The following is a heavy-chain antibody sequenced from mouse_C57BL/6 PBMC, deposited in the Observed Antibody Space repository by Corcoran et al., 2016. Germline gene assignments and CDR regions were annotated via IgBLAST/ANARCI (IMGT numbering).Heavy chain of an antibody. CDR1: GYTFTDYY. Sequence: EVQLQQSGPVLVKPGASVKMSCKASGYTFTDYYMNWVKQSHGKSLEWIGVINPYNGGTSYNQKFKGKATLTVDKSSSTAYMELNSLTSEDSAVYYCARREGLDAMDYWGQGTSVTVSS. CDR2: INPYNGGT. D-gene: IGHD2-13*01. J-gene: IGHJ4*01. CDR3: ARREGLDAMDY. V-gene: IGHV1-19*01.